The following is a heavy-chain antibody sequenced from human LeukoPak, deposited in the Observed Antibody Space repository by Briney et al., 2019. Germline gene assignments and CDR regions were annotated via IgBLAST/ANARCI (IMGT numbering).Heavy chain of an antibody. CDR3: ARGRAVAGRWPSPY. D-gene: IGHD6-19*01. J-gene: IGHJ4*02. Sequence: GASVKVSCKASGYTFTSYDINWVRQATGQGLEWMGWMNPNSGNTGYAQKFQGRVTMTRNTSISTAYMELSSLRSEDTAVYYCARGRAVAGRWPSPYWGQGTLVTVSS. CDR2: MNPNSGNT. CDR1: GYTFTSYD. V-gene: IGHV1-8*01.